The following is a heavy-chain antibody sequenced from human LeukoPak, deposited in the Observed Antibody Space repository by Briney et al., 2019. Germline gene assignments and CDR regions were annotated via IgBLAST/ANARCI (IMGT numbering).Heavy chain of an antibody. V-gene: IGHV1-2*02. J-gene: IGHJ4*02. Sequence: ASVKVSCKASGYTFTGYYMHWVRQAPGQGLEWMGWINPNSGGTNYAQKFQGRVTMTRDTSISTAYMELSRLRSDDTAVYYCARGPVLRYFDWLGYYFDYWGQGTLVTVSS. CDR3: ARGPVLRYFDWLGYYFDY. CDR2: INPNSGGT. CDR1: GYTFTGYY. D-gene: IGHD3-9*01.